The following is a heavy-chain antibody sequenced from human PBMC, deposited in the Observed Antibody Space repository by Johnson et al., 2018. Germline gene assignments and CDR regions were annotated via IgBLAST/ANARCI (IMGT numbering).Heavy chain of an antibody. D-gene: IGHD2-21*01. CDR2: ISWNSGRI. J-gene: IGHJ3*02. Sequence: VQLVESGGGLVQXGRSLRLSCAASGFTFDDYAMHWVRQAPGKGLEWVSSISWNSGRIGYADSVKGRFTISRDNAKNSLCLQMNRLRAAETALYCCEKDIPPPNRAPGPSAFDIWGKGTMVIVSS. CDR3: EKDIPPPNRAPGPSAFDI. CDR1: GFTFDDYA. V-gene: IGHV3-9*01.